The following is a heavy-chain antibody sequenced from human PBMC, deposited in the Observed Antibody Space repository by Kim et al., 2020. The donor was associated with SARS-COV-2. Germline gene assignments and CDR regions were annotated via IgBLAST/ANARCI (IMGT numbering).Heavy chain of an antibody. J-gene: IGHJ3*01. CDR1: GFTFSSYA. Sequence: GGSLRLSCSASGFTFSSYAMHWVRQAPGKGLEWVSAISSDGSSKYYADSVKGRFTISRDNSKNTLYLQMSSLRAEDTAVYYCVKGLIISSGYGAFGYCGQGTLVTVSS. CDR3: VKGLIISSGYGAFGY. CDR2: ISSDGSSK. V-gene: IGHV3-64D*06. D-gene: IGHD5-12*01.